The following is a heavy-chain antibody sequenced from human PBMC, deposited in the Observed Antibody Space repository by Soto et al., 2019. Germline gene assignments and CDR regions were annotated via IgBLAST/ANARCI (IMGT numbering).Heavy chain of an antibody. CDR2: IDPSDSYT. J-gene: IGHJ5*02. CDR3: ARAAVANSDWFDP. Sequence: XDSLKVSCQSSGYTFTSYGISLVRQMPGKGLEWMGKIDPSDSYTNYSPSFQGHVTISADKSISSAYLQWSSLKASDTALYYCARAAVANSDWFDPCGQRTLVTVSS. CDR1: GYTFTSYG. D-gene: IGHD6-19*01. V-gene: IGHV5-10-1*01.